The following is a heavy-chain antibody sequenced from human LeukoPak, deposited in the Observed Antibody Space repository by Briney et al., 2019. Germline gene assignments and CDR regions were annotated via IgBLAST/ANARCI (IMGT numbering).Heavy chain of an antibody. Sequence: PGGSLRLSCAASGFTFSSYEMNWVRQAPGKGLEWVSYISSSGSTIYYADSVKGRFTISRDNAKNSLYLQMNSLRAEDTAVYYCASQRAYCDGDCSAPFDYWGQGTLVTVSS. V-gene: IGHV3-48*03. CDR1: GFTFSSYE. CDR2: ISSSGSTI. CDR3: ASQRAYCDGDCSAPFDY. D-gene: IGHD2-21*02. J-gene: IGHJ4*02.